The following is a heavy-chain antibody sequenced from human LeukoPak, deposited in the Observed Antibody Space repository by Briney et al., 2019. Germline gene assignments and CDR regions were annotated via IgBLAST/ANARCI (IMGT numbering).Heavy chain of an antibody. Sequence: GGSLRLSCAASGFTFSTYAMTWVRQAPGKGLEWVSGISGSGDTTYYADPVKGRFTISRDNSKNTLYLQMNSLRADDTAVYYCAKGTCSGGRCSFDYWGQGTLVTVSS. CDR3: AKGTCSGGRCSFDY. D-gene: IGHD2-15*01. CDR2: ISGSGDTT. V-gene: IGHV3-23*01. J-gene: IGHJ4*02. CDR1: GFTFSTYA.